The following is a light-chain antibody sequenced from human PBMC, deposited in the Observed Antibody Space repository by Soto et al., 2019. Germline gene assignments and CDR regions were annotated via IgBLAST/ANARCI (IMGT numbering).Light chain of an antibody. CDR1: SSDVGGYNY. V-gene: IGLV2-11*01. CDR3: CSYAGNYTWV. Sequence: QSALTQPRSVSGSPGQSVTISCTGSSSDVGGYNYVSWYQQHPGKAPKLMIYDVSKRPSGVPDRFSGSKSGNTASLTISGLQAEDEADYSCCSYAGNYTWVFGGGTQLTVL. CDR2: DVS. J-gene: IGLJ3*02.